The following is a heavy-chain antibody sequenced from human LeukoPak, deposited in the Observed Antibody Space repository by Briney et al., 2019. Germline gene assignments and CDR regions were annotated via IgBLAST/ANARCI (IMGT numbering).Heavy chain of an antibody. D-gene: IGHD3-16*02. J-gene: IGHJ4*02. V-gene: IGHV3-48*03. CDR2: INSSGSTI. Sequence: GGSLRLSCAASGFTFSSYEMNWVRQAPGKGLEWVSYINSSGSTIYYADSVKGRFTISRDNAKNSLYQQMNSLRAEDTAVYYCARDYPSFDYWGQGTLVTVSS. CDR3: ARDYPSFDY. CDR1: GFTFSSYE.